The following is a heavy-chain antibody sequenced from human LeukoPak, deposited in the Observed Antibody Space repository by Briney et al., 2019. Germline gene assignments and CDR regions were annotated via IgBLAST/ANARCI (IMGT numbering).Heavy chain of an antibody. CDR2: ISGSGGST. J-gene: IGHJ4*02. CDR3: AKALCTTYSGSYFDY. Sequence: GGSLRLSCAASGFTFNSYAMSWVRQAPGKGLEWVSAISGSGGSTYYADSVKGRFTISRDNSKNTLYLQMNSLRAEDTAVYYCAKALCTTYSGSYFDYWGQGTLVTVSS. D-gene: IGHD1-26*01. V-gene: IGHV3-23*01. CDR1: GFTFNSYA.